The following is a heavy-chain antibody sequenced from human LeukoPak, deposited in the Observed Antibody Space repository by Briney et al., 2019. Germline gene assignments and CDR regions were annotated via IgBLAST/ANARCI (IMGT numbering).Heavy chain of an antibody. V-gene: IGHV4-34*01. CDR3: AREQTYYDILTGYLDY. J-gene: IGHJ4*02. CDR1: GGSFSGYY. CDR2: INHSGST. Sequence: PSETLSLTCAVYGGSFSGYYWSWIRQPPGKGLEWIGEINHSGSTNYNPSLKSRVTISVDTSKNQFSLKLSSVTAAGTAVYYCAREQTYYDILTGYLDYWGQGTLVTVSS. D-gene: IGHD3-9*01.